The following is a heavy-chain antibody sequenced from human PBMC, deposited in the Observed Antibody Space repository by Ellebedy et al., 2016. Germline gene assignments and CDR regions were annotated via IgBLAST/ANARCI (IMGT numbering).Heavy chain of an antibody. V-gene: IGHV3-9*01. Sequence: GGSLRLSCAASGFIFDDYAMNWARQVPGKGLEWVSGLNWNGDTIGYADSVKGRFTISRDNTWNSLYLQMNNVRPEDTALYYCAKDGVEVGTYFMDVWGRGTKVTVSS. D-gene: IGHD1-1*01. CDR3: AKDGVEVGTYFMDV. CDR2: LNWNGDTI. J-gene: IGHJ6*03. CDR1: GFIFDDYA.